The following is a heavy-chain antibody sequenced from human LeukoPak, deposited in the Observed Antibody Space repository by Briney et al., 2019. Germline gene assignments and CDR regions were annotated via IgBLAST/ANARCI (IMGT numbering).Heavy chain of an antibody. V-gene: IGHV3-48*03. CDR1: GFAFSSYE. CDR3: ARGTIMITFGDY. J-gene: IGHJ4*02. Sequence: GGSLRLSCAASGFAFSSYERDCVRQAPGKGLEWVSYISSSGSTIYYADSVKGRFTISRDNAKNSLYLQMNSLRAEDTAVYYCARGTIMITFGDYWGQGTLVTVSS. CDR2: ISSSGSTI. D-gene: IGHD3-16*01.